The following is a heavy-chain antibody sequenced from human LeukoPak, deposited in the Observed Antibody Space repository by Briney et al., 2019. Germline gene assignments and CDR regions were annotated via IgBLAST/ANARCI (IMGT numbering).Heavy chain of an antibody. V-gene: IGHV4-34*01. D-gene: IGHD6-6*01. CDR1: GGSFSGYY. Sequence: SETLSLTCAVYGGSFSGYYWSWIRQPPGKGLEWIGEINHNGSTNYNPSLKSRVTISVDTSKNQFSLKLSSVTAADTAVHYCARGRRSRGAARLYYFDYWGQGTLVTVSS. J-gene: IGHJ4*02. CDR2: INHNGST. CDR3: ARGRRSRGAARLYYFDY.